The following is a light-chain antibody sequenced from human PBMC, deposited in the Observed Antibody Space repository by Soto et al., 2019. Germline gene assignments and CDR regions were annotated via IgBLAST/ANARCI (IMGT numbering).Light chain of an antibody. CDR3: QQYYSSPFT. J-gene: IGKJ4*01. Sequence: DIVMTQSPDSLAVSLGERATINCKSSQSVLYSSNNMNCLAWFQQKPGQPPKLLIYWASTRESGVPDRFSGSGSGTDFTLTISSLQAEDVAVYYCQQYYSSPFTFGGGTKVDIK. CDR2: WAS. CDR1: QSVLYSSNNMNC. V-gene: IGKV4-1*01.